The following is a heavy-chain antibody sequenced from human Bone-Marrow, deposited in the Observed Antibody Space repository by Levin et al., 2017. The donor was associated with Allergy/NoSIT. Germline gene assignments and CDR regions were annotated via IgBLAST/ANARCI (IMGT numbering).Heavy chain of an antibody. D-gene: IGHD3-3*01. J-gene: IGHJ3*02. Sequence: ASVKVSCKTSGYKFTSYYIHWVRQAPGQGLEWIGMINPSGGRTYYAQELQGRLTMTADTSTITVYMQLRSLRSDDTAVYYCARTLVAWNGFFDIWGQGTSVTVSS. V-gene: IGHV1-46*01. CDR2: INPSGGRT. CDR3: ARTLVAWNGFFDI. CDR1: GYKFTSYY.